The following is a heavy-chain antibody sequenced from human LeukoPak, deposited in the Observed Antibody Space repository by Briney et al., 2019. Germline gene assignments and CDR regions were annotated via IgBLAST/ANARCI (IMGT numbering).Heavy chain of an antibody. V-gene: IGHV3-21*01. CDR2: ISSSSSYI. Sequence: GGSLRLSCAASGFTFDDYGMSWVRQAPGKGLEWVSSISSSSSYIYYADSVKGRFTISRDNAKNSLYLQMNSLRAEDTAVYYCARGYNWNEPFDYWGQGTLVTVSS. D-gene: IGHD1-20*01. J-gene: IGHJ4*02. CDR1: GFTFDDYG. CDR3: ARGYNWNEPFDY.